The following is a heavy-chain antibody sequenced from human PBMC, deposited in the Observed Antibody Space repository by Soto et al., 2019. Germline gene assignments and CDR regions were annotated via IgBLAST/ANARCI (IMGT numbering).Heavy chain of an antibody. V-gene: IGHV3-23*01. D-gene: IGHD4-17*01. CDR3: AKSHLHYGGNSDAFDI. CDR1: GFTFSSYA. CDR2: ISGSGGST. Sequence: PGGSLRLSCAASGFTFSSYAMSWVRQAPGKGLEWVSAISGSGGSTYYADSVKGRFTISRDNSKNTLYLQMNSLRAEDTAVYYCAKSHLHYGGNSDAFDIWGQGTMVTVSS. J-gene: IGHJ3*02.